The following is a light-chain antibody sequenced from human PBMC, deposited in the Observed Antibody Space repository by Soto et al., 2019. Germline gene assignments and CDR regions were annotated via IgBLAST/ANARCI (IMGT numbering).Light chain of an antibody. CDR2: GAS. J-gene: IGKJ3*01. V-gene: IGKV3-15*01. CDR3: QQYNNWPPLFT. Sequence: EIVMTQSPATLSVSPGERATLSCRASQNISSNLAWYQQKPGQAPRLLISGASTRATGIPARFSGSGSGTEFTLTISSLQSEDFAVYYCQQYNNWPPLFTFGPGTKVDIK. CDR1: QNISSN.